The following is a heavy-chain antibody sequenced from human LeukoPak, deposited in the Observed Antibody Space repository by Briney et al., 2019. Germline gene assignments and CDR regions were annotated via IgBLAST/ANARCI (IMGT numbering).Heavy chain of an antibody. Sequence: PGGSLRLSCAASGFTVSSNYMSRVRQAPGKGLEWVSIIHSGGSTYYADSVKGRFTISRDNSKNTLYLQMNSLRAEDTAVYYCTRANSATIPGVDPWGQGTLVTVSS. D-gene: IGHD1-26*01. V-gene: IGHV3-53*01. CDR1: GFTVSSNY. J-gene: IGHJ5*02. CDR3: TRANSATIPGVDP. CDR2: IHSGGST.